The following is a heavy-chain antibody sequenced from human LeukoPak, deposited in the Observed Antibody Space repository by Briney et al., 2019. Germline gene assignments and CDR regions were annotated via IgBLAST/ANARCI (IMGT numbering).Heavy chain of an antibody. Sequence: PGGSLRLSCAASRFTFSSYAMLWVRQLPGKGLERVAIISYDGSNTYYADSVKGRFTISRDNSKNTLYLQMNSLIADDTAVYYCARGQRAHVEWSYYMDVWGKGTTVTVSS. D-gene: IGHD3-3*01. CDR3: ARGQRAHVEWSYYMDV. CDR1: RFTFSSYA. V-gene: IGHV3-30*04. CDR2: ISYDGSNT. J-gene: IGHJ6*03.